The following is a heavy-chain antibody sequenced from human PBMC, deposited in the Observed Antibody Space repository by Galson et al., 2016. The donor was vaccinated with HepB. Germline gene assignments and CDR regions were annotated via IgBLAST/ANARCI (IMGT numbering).Heavy chain of an antibody. CDR2: TYYRSTWFK. CDR1: GDSVTNDHTT. CDR3: TRGYMQTGMNV. V-gene: IGHV6-1*01. Sequence: CAISGDSVTNDHTTWNWIRQSPSRGLEWLGRTYYRSTWFKEYSGSVRSRITISSDTSRNQFSLQLDSMTPDDAAAYFCTRGYMQTGMNVWGQGTTVIVSS. D-gene: IGHD3-16*02. J-gene: IGHJ6*02.